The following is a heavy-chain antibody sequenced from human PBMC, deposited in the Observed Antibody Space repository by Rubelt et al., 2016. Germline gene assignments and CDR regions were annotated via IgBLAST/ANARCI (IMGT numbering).Heavy chain of an antibody. V-gene: IGHV4-59*13. CDR3: ARGRVQLWWPRQEPSPLLDS. J-gene: IGHJ4*02. CDR1: GGSFSNFY. Sequence: QVQLQESGPGLVKPSETLSLSCTISGGSFSNFYWTWIRQPPGKELEWIGYVYYSGSTNYNPSLKSRVTISVDTSKNQFSLKVTSLTAADAAFYYCARGRVQLWWPRQEPSPLLDSWGPGTLVTVSS. D-gene: IGHD1-1*01. CDR2: VYYSGST.